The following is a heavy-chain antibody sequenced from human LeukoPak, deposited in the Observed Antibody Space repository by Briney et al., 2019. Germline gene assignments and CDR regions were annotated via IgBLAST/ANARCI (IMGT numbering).Heavy chain of an antibody. CDR2: IYPGDSDT. Sequence: GESLEISWQGSGSIFTSYWIGWVRPLPGEGLGWVGIIYPGDSDTRYSPSFQGQVTISADKSISTAYLQWSSLKASDTAMYYCARLQFSGDYTKYYFDYWGQGTLVTVSS. J-gene: IGHJ4*02. CDR3: ARLQFSGDYTKYYFDY. V-gene: IGHV5-51*01. CDR1: GSIFTSYW. D-gene: IGHD4-11*01.